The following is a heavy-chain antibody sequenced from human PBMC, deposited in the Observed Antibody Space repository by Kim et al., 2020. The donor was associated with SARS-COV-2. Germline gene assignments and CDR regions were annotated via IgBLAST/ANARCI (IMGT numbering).Heavy chain of an antibody. J-gene: IGHJ4*02. D-gene: IGHD6-13*01. CDR2: ISSDGSNK. CDR1: GFTFSSYA. V-gene: IGHV3-30*04. Sequence: GGSLRLSCAASGFTFSSYAMRWVRQAPGKGLEWVAVISSDGSNKYYADSVKGRFTISRDNSKNTLYLQMNSLRAEDTAVYYCARDPAAMYYFDYWGQGTLVTVSS. CDR3: ARDPAAMYYFDY.